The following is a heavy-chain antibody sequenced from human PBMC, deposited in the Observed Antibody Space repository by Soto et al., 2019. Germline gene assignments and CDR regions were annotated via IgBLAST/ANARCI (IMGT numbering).Heavy chain of an antibody. CDR2: IYYSGST. D-gene: IGHD3-16*01. CDR3: ATALGGLWDFDY. Sequence: KASETLSLTCTVSGGSINSGDYYWSWIRQPPGKGLEWIGYIYYSGSTYYNPSLKSRVTISVDTSKNQFSLNLSSVTAADTAVYYCATALGGLWDFDYWGQGTLVTVSS. J-gene: IGHJ4*02. CDR1: GGSINSGDYY. V-gene: IGHV4-30-4*01.